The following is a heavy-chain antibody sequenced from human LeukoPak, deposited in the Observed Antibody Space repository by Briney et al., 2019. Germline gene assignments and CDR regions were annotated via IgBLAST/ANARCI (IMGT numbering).Heavy chain of an antibody. Sequence: GGSLRLSCAASGFTFSSYAMSWVRQAPGKGLEWVSAISGSGGSTYYADSVKGRFTISRDNSKNTLYLQMNSLRAEDTAVYYRAKAIVVVPAASQPAGYWGQGTLVTVSS. D-gene: IGHD2-2*01. CDR3: AKAIVVVPAASQPAGY. J-gene: IGHJ4*02. CDR1: GFTFSSYA. CDR2: ISGSGGST. V-gene: IGHV3-23*01.